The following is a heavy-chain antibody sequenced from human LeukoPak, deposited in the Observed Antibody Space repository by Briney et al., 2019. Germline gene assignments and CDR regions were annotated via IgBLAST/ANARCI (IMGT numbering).Heavy chain of an antibody. J-gene: IGHJ4*02. CDR3: ARDAFRYGARPFSFDF. V-gene: IGHV3-48*01. CDR2: ISSSSSTI. Sequence: GGSLRLSCAASGFTFSSYWMSWVRQAPGKGLEWVSYISSSSSTIYYADSVKGRFTISRDNAKNSLYLQMNSLRAEDTAVYYCARDAFRYGARPFSFDFWGQGTLVTVSS. D-gene: IGHD4-17*01. CDR1: GFTFSSYW.